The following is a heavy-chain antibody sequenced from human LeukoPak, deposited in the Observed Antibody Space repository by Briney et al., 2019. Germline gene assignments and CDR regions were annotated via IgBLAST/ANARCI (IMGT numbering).Heavy chain of an antibody. CDR1: GGSISSGSYY. CDR3: ARGQGDSSSTQFDY. Sequence: SETLSLTCTVSGGSISSGSYYWSWIRQPAGKGLEWIGRIYTSGSTNYNPSLKSRVTIPVDTSKNQFSLKLSSVTAADTAVYYCARGQGDSSSTQFDYWGQGTLVTVSS. J-gene: IGHJ4*02. CDR2: IYTSGST. V-gene: IGHV4-61*02. D-gene: IGHD6-13*01.